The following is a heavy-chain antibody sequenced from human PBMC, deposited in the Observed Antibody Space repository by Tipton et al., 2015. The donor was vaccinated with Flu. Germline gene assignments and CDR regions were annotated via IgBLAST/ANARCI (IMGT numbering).Heavy chain of an antibody. CDR1: GFTFDDYA. Sequence: SLRLSCAASGFTFDDYAMHWVRQAPGKGLEWVSGISWNSGSIGYADSVKGRFTISRDNAKNSLYLQMNSLRAEDTALYYCAKDGGAVAGPRGIDYWGQGTLVTVSS. V-gene: IGHV3-9*01. J-gene: IGHJ4*02. D-gene: IGHD6-19*01. CDR3: AKDGGAVAGPRGIDY. CDR2: ISWNSGSI.